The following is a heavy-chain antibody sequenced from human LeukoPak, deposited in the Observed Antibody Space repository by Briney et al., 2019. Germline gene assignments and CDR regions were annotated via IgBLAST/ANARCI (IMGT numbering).Heavy chain of an antibody. J-gene: IGHJ4*02. CDR3: AKDLEGITMVRGVIIRYYFDY. CDR2: ISGSGGST. Sequence: GRSLRLSCAASGFTFNDYAMHWVRQAPGKGLEWVSGISGSGGSTYYADSVKGRFTISRDNSKNTLYLQMNSLRAEDTAVYYCAKDLEGITMVRGVIIRYYFDYWGQGTLVTVSS. V-gene: IGHV3-23*01. CDR1: GFTFNDYA. D-gene: IGHD3-10*01.